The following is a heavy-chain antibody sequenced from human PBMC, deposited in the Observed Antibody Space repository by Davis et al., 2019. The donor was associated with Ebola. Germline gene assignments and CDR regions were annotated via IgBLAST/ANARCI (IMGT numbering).Heavy chain of an antibody. V-gene: IGHV1-8*02. CDR3: TRGIARRQLGSWFDP. D-gene: IGHD6-6*01. CDR2: MNPSSGNT. J-gene: IGHJ5*02. Sequence: ASVKVSCKASGYTFTSYYMHWVRQATGQGLEWMGWMNPSSGNTGYAQKFQGRVTMTRNTSITTAYMELSGLNFDDTAVYYCTRGIARRQLGSWFDPWGQGTPVTVSS. CDR1: GYTFTSYY.